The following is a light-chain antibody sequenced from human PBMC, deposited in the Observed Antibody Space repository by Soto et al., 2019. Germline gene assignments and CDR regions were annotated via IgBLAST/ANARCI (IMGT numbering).Light chain of an antibody. Sequence: QSALTQPASVSGSPGQSITISCTGTSSDVGNYNLVSWYQQYPGKAPKLMIYEVSKRPSGVSNRFSGSKSGNSASLTISGFRVDDESHYFCCYYAGSSSFYVSGTGTK. CDR3: CYYAGSSSFYV. V-gene: IGLV2-23*02. CDR1: SSDVGNYNL. CDR2: EVS. J-gene: IGLJ1*01.